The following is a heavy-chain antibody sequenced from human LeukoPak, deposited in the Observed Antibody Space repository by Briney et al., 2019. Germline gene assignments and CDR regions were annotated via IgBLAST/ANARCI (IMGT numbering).Heavy chain of an antibody. V-gene: IGHV3-53*01. CDR1: RFTASTNY. Sequence: GGSLRLSCAASRFTASTNYMSWVRQAPGKGLEWVSDIYRDDTTYYADSVKGRFTISRDNSKNTLYLQMSSLRAEDTAVYYCARAAYDSGSYIVNHDYWGQGTLVTVSS. CDR3: ARAAYDSGSYIVNHDY. CDR2: IYRDDTT. D-gene: IGHD3-22*01. J-gene: IGHJ4*02.